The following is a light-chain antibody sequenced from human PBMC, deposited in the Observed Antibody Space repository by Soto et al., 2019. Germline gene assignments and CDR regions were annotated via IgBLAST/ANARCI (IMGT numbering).Light chain of an antibody. Sequence: QSALTQPASVSGSPGQSITISCTGTSSDVGSYNLVSWYQQHPGKAPKLMIYEVSKRPSGVSNRFSGSKSGNTASLTISGLQAEDEADYYCCSYAGCIDHVVFGGGTKQTVL. V-gene: IGLV2-23*02. J-gene: IGLJ2*01. CDR2: EVS. CDR1: SSDVGSYNL. CDR3: CSYAGCIDHVV.